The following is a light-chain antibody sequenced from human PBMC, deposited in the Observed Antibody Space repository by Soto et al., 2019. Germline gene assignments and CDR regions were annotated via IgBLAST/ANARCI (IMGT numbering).Light chain of an antibody. CDR2: EGS. CDR3: CSYAGSRNLV. V-gene: IGLV2-23*01. J-gene: IGLJ2*01. Sequence: QSALTQPASVSGSPGQSITISCTGTSSDVGSYDLVSWYQQHPGEAPKLMIYEGSKRPSGISNRFSGSKSGNMASLTISGLQAEDEADYYCCSYAGSRNLVFGGGTKVTVL. CDR1: SSDVGSYDL.